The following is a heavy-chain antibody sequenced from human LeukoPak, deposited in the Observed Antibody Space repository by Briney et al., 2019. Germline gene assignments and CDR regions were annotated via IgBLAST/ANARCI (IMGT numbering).Heavy chain of an antibody. CDR1: GGSFSGYY. J-gene: IGHJ4*02. D-gene: IGHD5-18*01. CDR3: ASQRGTWIQLWYFDY. CDR2: INHSGST. V-gene: IGHV4-34*01. Sequence: SETLSLTCAVYGGSFSGYYWSWIRQPPGKGLEWIGEINHSGSTNYNPSLKSRVTISVDTSKNQFSLKLSSVTAADTAVYYCASQRGTWIQLWYFDYWGQGTLVTVSS.